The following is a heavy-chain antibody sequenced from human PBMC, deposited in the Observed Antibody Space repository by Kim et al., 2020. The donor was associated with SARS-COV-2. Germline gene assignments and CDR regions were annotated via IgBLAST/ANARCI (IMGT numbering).Heavy chain of an antibody. D-gene: IGHD3-3*01. CDR2: ISSNGGST. Sequence: GGSLRLSCAASGFTFSSYAMHWVRQAPGKGLEYVSAISSNGGSTYYANSVKGRFTISRDNSKNTLYLQMGSLRAEDMAVYYCARDRRDYDFWSGYAFDYWGQGTLVTVSS. CDR1: GFTFSSYA. CDR3: ARDRRDYDFWSGYAFDY. J-gene: IGHJ4*02. V-gene: IGHV3-64*01.